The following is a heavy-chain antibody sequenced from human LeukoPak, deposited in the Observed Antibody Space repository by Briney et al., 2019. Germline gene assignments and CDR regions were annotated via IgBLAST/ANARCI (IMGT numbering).Heavy chain of an antibody. CDR3: ARVIAVAGTEDY. CDR1: GFTFSSYS. J-gene: IGHJ4*02. CDR2: ISSSSSYI. D-gene: IGHD6-19*01. V-gene: IGHV3-21*01. Sequence: PGASLRLSCAASGFTFSSYSMNWVRQAPGKGLEWVSSISSSSSYIYYADSVKGRFTISRDNAKNSLYLQMDSLRAEDTAVYYCARVIAVAGTEDYWGQGTLVTVSS.